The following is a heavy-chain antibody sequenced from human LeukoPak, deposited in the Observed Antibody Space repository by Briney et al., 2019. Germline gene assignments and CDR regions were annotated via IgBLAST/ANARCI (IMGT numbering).Heavy chain of an antibody. CDR3: ARSSGRVHDY. Sequence: GGSLRLSCAASGFTFSSYGMHWVRQAAGKGLVWVSRIVRDGSSANYADPVKGRFTISRDTAKHTPYMQMNSLRAEDTAVYYCARSSGRVHDYWGQGTLVTVSS. J-gene: IGHJ4*02. D-gene: IGHD3-10*01. CDR1: GFTFSSYG. CDR2: IVRDGSSA. V-gene: IGHV3-74*01.